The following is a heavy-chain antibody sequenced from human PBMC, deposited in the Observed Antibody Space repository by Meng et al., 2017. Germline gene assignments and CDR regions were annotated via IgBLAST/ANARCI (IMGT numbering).Heavy chain of an antibody. V-gene: IGHV1-8*01. J-gene: IGHJ4*02. D-gene: IGHD4-17*01. CDR2: MNPKSGNT. CDR3: ARVYGDIDY. CDR1: GYTFTNYD. Sequence: QVQLVQSGPEGTTPGASVKVSCKTSGYTFTNYDINWVRQATGQGLEWVGWMNPKSGNTGFTQKFQGRVTMTRDTSITTAYMELSSLRSEGTAVYYCARVYGDIDYWGQGTLVTVSS.